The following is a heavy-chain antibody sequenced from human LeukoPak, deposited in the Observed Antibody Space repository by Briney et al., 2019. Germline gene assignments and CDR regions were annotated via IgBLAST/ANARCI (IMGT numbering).Heavy chain of an antibody. J-gene: IGHJ3*02. V-gene: IGHV4-30-2*01. CDR2: IYHSGST. CDR3: AIQVIAAAGTWAFDI. CDR1: GGSISSGGYY. Sequence: SQTLSLTCTVSGGSISSGGYYWSWIRQPPGKGLEWIGYIYHSGSTYYNPSLKSRVTISVDRSKNQFSLKLSSVTAADTAVYYCAIQVIAAAGTWAFDIWGQGTMVTVSS. D-gene: IGHD6-13*01.